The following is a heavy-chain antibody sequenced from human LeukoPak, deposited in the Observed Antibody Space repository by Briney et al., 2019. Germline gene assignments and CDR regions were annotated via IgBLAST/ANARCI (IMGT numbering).Heavy chain of an antibody. V-gene: IGHV4-59*01. Sequence: KASETLSLTCTVSGGSISSYHWSWIRQPPGKGLEWIGYIYYSGSTNYNPSLKSRVTISVDTSKNQFSLKLSSVTAADTAVYYCAREDSGSLVRYWGQGTLVTVSS. CDR1: GGSISSYH. CDR2: IYYSGST. CDR3: AREDSGSLVRY. J-gene: IGHJ4*02. D-gene: IGHD1-26*01.